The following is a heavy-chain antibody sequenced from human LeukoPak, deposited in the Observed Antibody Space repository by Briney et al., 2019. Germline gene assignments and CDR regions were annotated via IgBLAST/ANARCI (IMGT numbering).Heavy chain of an antibody. Sequence: PGRSLRLSCAASGFTFSSYGMHWVRQAPGKGLEWVAVISYDGSNKYYADSVKGRFTISRDNSKNTLYLQMNSLRAEDTAVYYCAKERGITMVRGDLAQWGQGTLVTVSS. CDR2: ISYDGSNK. D-gene: IGHD3-10*01. CDR1: GFTFSSYG. CDR3: AKERGITMVRGDLAQ. J-gene: IGHJ4*02. V-gene: IGHV3-30*18.